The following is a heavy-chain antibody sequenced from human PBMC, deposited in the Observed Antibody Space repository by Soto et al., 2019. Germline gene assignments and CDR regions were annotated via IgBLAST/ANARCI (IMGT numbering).Heavy chain of an antibody. V-gene: IGHV3-53*04. J-gene: IGHJ4*02. CDR2: IYSGGST. Sequence: EVQLVESGGGLVQPAGSLRLSCAASGFTVSSNYMSWVRQAPGKGLEWVSVIYSGGSTYYADSVKGRFTISRHNSKNTLYLLMNSLRAEDTAVYYCARDFRPPDGVRYCDYWGQGTLVTVSS. CDR1: GFTVSSNY. CDR3: ARDFRPPDGVRYCDY. D-gene: IGHD3-10*02.